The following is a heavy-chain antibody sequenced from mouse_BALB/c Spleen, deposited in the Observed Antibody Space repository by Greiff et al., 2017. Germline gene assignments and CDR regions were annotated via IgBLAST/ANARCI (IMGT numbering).Heavy chain of an antibody. CDR2: ISNLAYSI. V-gene: IGHV5-15*02. CDR1: GFTFSDYG. CDR3: ARDSEYYGSSSYAMDY. D-gene: IGHD1-1*01. J-gene: IGHJ4*01. Sequence: EVHLVESGGGLVQPGGSRKLSCAASGFTFSDYGMAWVRQAPGKGPEWVAFISNLAYSIYYADTVTGRFTISRENAKNTLYLEMSSLRSEDTAMYSCARDSEYYGSSSYAMDYWGEGTSVTVSS.